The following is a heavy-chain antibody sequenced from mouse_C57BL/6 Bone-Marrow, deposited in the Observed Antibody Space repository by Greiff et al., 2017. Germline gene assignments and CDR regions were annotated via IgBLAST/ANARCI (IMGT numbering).Heavy chain of an antibody. CDR2: IYPGNSDT. J-gene: IGHJ3*01. V-gene: IGHV1-5*01. CDR1: GYTFTSYW. Sequence: VHVKQSGTVLARPGASVKMSCKTSGYTFTSYWMHWVKQRPGQGLEWIGAIYPGNSDTSYNQKFKGKAKLTAVTSASTAYMELSSLTNEDSAVYYCTRGDYEEAWFAYWGQGTLVTVSA. D-gene: IGHD1-1*01. CDR3: TRGDYEEAWFAY.